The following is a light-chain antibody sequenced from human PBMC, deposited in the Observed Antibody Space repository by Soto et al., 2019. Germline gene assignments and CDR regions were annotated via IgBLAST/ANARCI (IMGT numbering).Light chain of an antibody. V-gene: IGLV1-40*01. CDR3: QSYDSSRSGYV. CDR2: GNS. Sequence: QSVLTQPPSVSGAPGQRVTISCTGSSSNIGAGYDVHWYQQLPGTAPKLLIYGNSNRPSGVPDRFSGSKSGTSASLAITGFRAEDEAEYYCQSYDSSRSGYVFGTGTKLTVL. CDR1: SSNIGAGYD. J-gene: IGLJ1*01.